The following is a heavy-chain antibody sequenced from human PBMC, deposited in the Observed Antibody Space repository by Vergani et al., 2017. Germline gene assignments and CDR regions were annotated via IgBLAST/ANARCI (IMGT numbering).Heavy chain of an antibody. CDR3: ASRDITIFGVVIIRCYYYYGMDV. J-gene: IGHJ6*02. CDR2: IIPIFGTA. D-gene: IGHD3-3*01. CDR1: GGTFSSYA. Sequence: QVQLVQSGAEVKKPGSSVKVSCKASGGTFSSYAISWVRQAPGQGLEWMGGIIPIFGTATYAQKFQGRVTITADESTSTAYMELSSLRSEDTAVYYCASRDITIFGVVIIRCYYYYGMDVWGQGTTVTVSS. V-gene: IGHV1-69*01.